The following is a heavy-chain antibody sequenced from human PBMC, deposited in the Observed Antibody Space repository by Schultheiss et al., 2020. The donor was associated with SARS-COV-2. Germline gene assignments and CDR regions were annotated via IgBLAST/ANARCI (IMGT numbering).Heavy chain of an antibody. CDR2: IYYSGST. V-gene: IGHV4-61*05. D-gene: IGHD2-2*01. Sequence: SQTLSLTCAVSGGSISSSSYYWGWIRQPPGKGLEWIGYIYYSGSTNYNPSLKSRVTISVDTSKNQFSLKLSSVTAADTAVYYCARDNIVVVPAAMGGDDAFDIWGQGTMVTVSS. CDR1: GGSISSSSYY. J-gene: IGHJ3*02. CDR3: ARDNIVVVPAAMGGDDAFDI.